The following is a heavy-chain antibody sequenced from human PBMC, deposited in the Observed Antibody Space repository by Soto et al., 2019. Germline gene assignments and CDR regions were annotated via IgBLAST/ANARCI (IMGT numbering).Heavy chain of an antibody. D-gene: IGHD3-9*01. Sequence: QVQLQESGPGLVKPSETLSLTCTVSGASISRYYWSWIRQPPGKALEFVGVIFKSGSTNYNPSLNSPLTLPVDTSKIPSSLKLISVTAADTPVYCCARPARYFGGMAVWGPGTTVTAPS. J-gene: IGHJ6*02. CDR1: GASISRYY. CDR2: IFKSGST. V-gene: IGHV4-59*08. CDR3: ARPARYFGGMAV.